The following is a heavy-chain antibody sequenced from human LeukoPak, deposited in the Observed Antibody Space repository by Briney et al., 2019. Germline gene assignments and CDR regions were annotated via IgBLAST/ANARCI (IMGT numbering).Heavy chain of an antibody. CDR3: AKAGSSGWYSTHSDY. CDR2: ISGSGGST. CDR1: GFTFSSYA. Sequence: GGSLRLFCAASGFTFSSYAMSWVRQAPGKGLEWVSAISGSGGSTYYADSVKGRFTISRDNSKNTLYLQMNSLRAEDTAVYYCAKAGSSGWYSTHSDYWGQGTLVTVSS. D-gene: IGHD6-19*01. V-gene: IGHV3-23*01. J-gene: IGHJ4*02.